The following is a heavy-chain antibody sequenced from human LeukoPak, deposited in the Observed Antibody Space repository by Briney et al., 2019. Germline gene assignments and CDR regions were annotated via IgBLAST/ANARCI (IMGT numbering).Heavy chain of an antibody. CDR3: ARHPRGSSGLMRAQHPRYYFDY. CDR1: GGSISSYY. D-gene: IGHD6-19*01. Sequence: SETLSLTCTVSGGSISSYYWSWIRQPPGKGLEWIGYIYYSGSTNYNPSLKSRVTISVDTSKNQFSLKLSSVTAADTAVYYCARHPRGSSGLMRAQHPRYYFDYWGQGTLVTVSS. CDR2: IYYSGST. V-gene: IGHV4-59*08. J-gene: IGHJ4*02.